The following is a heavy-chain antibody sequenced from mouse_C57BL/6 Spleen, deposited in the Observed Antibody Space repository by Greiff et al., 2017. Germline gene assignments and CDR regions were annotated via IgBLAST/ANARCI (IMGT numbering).Heavy chain of an antibody. Sequence: QVQLKQPGAELVMPGASVKLSCKASGYTFTSYWMHWVKQRPGQGLEWIGEIDPSDSYTNYNQKFKGKSTLTVDKSSSTAYMQLSSLTSEDSAVYYCARCGYYPWFAYWGQGTLVTVSA. J-gene: IGHJ3*01. CDR2: IDPSDSYT. CDR1: GYTFTSYW. D-gene: IGHD2-3*01. V-gene: IGHV1-69*01. CDR3: ARCGYYPWFAY.